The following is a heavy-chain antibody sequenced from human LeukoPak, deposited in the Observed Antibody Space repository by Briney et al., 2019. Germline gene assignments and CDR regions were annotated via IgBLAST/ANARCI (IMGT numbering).Heavy chain of an antibody. D-gene: IGHD5-24*01. CDR1: GDSVSSYH. CDR3: ARDEMKAGSDGDKSSYYYVYYMDV. J-gene: IGHJ6*03. V-gene: IGHV4-4*07. Sequence: SETLSLTCTVSGDSVSSYHWSWIRQPAGQGLEWIGRVFTSGSTSYNPSLKSRVIISVDKSKNQFSLRLNSVTAADTAVYYCARDEMKAGSDGDKSSYYYVYYMDVWGKGTTVTVSS. CDR2: VFTSGST.